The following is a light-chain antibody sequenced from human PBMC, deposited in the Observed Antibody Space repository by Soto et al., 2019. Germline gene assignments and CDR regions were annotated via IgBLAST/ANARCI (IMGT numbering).Light chain of an antibody. Sequence: EIVLTQSPATLSLSPGERAILSCRASQSVSTFLAWFQQKPGQPPRLLIYDTSTRATGIPARFSGSGSGTEFTLTISSLEPEDFAVYYCQQRSNWPGTFGQGTKVDIK. V-gene: IGKV3-11*01. CDR1: QSVSTF. J-gene: IGKJ1*01. CDR2: DTS. CDR3: QQRSNWPGT.